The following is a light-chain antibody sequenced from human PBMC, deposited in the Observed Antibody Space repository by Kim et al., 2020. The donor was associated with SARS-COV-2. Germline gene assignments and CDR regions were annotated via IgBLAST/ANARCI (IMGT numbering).Light chain of an antibody. CDR3: QSADTSGIYWV. V-gene: IGLV3-25*03. J-gene: IGLJ3*02. CDR2: KDS. CDR1: ALSKQY. Sequence: SYELTQPPSVSVSPGQTARITCSGDALSKQYAYWFQQKPGQAPVMMIKKDSERPSGIPERFSGSSSGTTVTLTISGAQAEDEADYYCQSADTSGIYWVFGGGTKLTVL.